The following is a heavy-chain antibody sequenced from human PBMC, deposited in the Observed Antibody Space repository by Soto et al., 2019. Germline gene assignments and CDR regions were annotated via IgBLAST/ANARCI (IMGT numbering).Heavy chain of an antibody. D-gene: IGHD3-22*01. Sequence: QVQLQESGPGLVKPSQTLSLTCFVSGDSITSRDYYWTWIRQPPGKGLEWIGYIYNSGSTYYNPSLRSRLTISLDTSKKQFSLKLSSVTAADTAVYYCARALDYFDTSGPHDAFDIWGQGAMVTVSS. V-gene: IGHV4-30-4*01. CDR1: GDSITSRDYY. CDR3: ARALDYFDTSGPHDAFDI. CDR2: IYNSGST. J-gene: IGHJ3*02.